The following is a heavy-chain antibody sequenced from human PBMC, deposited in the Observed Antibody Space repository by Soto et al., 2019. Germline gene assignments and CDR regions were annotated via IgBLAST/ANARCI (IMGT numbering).Heavy chain of an antibody. CDR2: IIPIFGTA. J-gene: IGHJ4*02. Sequence: ASVKVSCKASGGTFSSYAISWVRQAPGQGLEWMGGIIPIFGTANYAQKCQGRVTITADESTSTAYMELSSLRSEDTAVEYCARDGSGSWIFDYWGQGTLVTVSS. V-gene: IGHV1-69*13. D-gene: IGHD3-10*01. CDR3: ARDGSGSWIFDY. CDR1: GGTFSSYA.